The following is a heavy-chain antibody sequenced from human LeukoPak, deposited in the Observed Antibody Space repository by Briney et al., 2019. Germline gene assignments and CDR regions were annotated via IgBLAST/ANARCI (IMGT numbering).Heavy chain of an antibody. CDR1: GYTFTSYG. Sequence: ASVKVSCKASGYTFTSYGISWVRQAPGQGLEWMGWISAYNGNTNYAQKLQGRVTMTTDTSTSTAYMELSRLRSDDTAVYYCAREGIAVAGTASEHDYWGQGTLVTVSS. CDR2: ISAYNGNT. V-gene: IGHV1-18*01. J-gene: IGHJ4*02. CDR3: AREGIAVAGTASEHDY. D-gene: IGHD6-19*01.